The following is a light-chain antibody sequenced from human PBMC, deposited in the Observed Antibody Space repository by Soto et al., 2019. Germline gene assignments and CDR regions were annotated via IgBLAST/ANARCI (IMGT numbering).Light chain of an antibody. CDR2: AAS. V-gene: IGKV3-20*01. Sequence: EIVLTQSPGTLSLSPGERATLSCRASPSVSSSYLAWYQQKPGQAPRLLIYAASSRATGIPDRFSGSGSGTAFTLTISRLEPEDFAVYYCQQYGSSRTFGQGTKVEIK. CDR1: PSVSSSY. J-gene: IGKJ1*01. CDR3: QQYGSSRT.